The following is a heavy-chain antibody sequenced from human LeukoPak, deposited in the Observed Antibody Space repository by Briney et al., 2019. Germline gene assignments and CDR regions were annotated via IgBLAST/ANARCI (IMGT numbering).Heavy chain of an antibody. V-gene: IGHV4-34*01. CDR3: ARGLSVAGAGY. CDR2: INHSGST. J-gene: IGHJ4*02. CDR1: GGSFSGYY. Sequence: SETLSLTCAVYGGSFSGYYWSWIRQPPGKGLEWIGEINHSGSTNYNPSLKSRVTISVDTSKNQFSLKLSSVTAADTAVYYCARGLSVAGAGYWGQGTLVTVPS. D-gene: IGHD6-19*01.